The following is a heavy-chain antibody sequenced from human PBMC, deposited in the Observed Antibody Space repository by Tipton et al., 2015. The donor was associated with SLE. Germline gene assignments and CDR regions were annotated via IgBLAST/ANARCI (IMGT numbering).Heavy chain of an antibody. V-gene: IGHV4-39*07. J-gene: IGHJ3*02. D-gene: IGHD1-26*01. CDR1: GGSISSSSYY. CDR3: ARAVGATLAFDI. Sequence: TLSLTCTVSGGSISSSSYYWGWIRQPPGKGLEWIGSIYYSGSTYYNPSLKSRVTISVDTSKNQFSLKLSSVTAADTAVYYCARAVGATLAFDIWGQGTMVTVSS. CDR2: IYYSGST.